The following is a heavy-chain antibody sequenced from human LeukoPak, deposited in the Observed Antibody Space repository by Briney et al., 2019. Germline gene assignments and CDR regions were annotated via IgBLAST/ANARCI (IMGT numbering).Heavy chain of an antibody. CDR2: ISAFDGNT. D-gene: IGHD2-2*01. J-gene: IGHJ5*02. CDR3: ARTCPMMFCSSSFFDP. Sequence: APVKVSCKTSGYTFSAFGVTWVRQAPGQGLEWVGYISAFDGNTNYAPRFQGRITMTTDTSTNTAYMELRSLRSDDTAIYYCARTCPMMFCSSSFFDPWGQGTLVTVSS. CDR1: GYTFSAFG. V-gene: IGHV1-18*01.